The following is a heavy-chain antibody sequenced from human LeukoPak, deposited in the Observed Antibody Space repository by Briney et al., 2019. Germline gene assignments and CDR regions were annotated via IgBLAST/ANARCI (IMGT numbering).Heavy chain of an antibody. CDR2: INPNSGGT. D-gene: IGHD3-9*01. CDR3: AREHYDILTGYYVSRPGY. CDR1: GYTFTRYD. J-gene: IGHJ4*02. V-gene: IGHV1-2*02. Sequence: GASVKVSCKASGYTFTRYDINWVRQATGQGLEWMGWINPNSGGTNYAQKFQGRVTITRDTSISTAYMELSRLRSDDTAVYYCAREHYDILTGYYVSRPGYWGQGTLVSVSS.